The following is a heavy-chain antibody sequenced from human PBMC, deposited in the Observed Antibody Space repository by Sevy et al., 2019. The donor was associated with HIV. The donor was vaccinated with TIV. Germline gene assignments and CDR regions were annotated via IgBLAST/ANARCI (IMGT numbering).Heavy chain of an antibody. J-gene: IGHJ4*02. CDR1: GYSFSNYW. V-gene: IGHV5-51*01. CDR2: IYPRDSDT. Sequence: GESLKISYKGSGYSFSNYWIGWVRQVPGKGMEWMGIIYPRDSDTRYSPSFQGQVTVSADKSINTAYLHWSSLKASDTAMYYCAIASTGYIYTFDYWGQGTLVTVSS. D-gene: IGHD3-9*01. CDR3: AIASTGYIYTFDY.